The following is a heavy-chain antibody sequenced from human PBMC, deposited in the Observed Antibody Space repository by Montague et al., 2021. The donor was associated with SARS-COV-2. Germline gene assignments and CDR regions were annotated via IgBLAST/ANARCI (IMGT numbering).Heavy chain of an antibody. Sequence: SLRLSCAASGFSFSSYWMHWVRQAPGKGPVWVSRINSDGSSTSYADSVKGRFTISRDNAKNTLYLQMNSLRAEDTAVYYCVFLGGHFDYWGQGTLVTVSS. J-gene: IGHJ4*02. D-gene: IGHD3-16*01. CDR3: VFLGGHFDY. V-gene: IGHV3-74*01. CDR1: GFSFSSYW. CDR2: INSDGSST.